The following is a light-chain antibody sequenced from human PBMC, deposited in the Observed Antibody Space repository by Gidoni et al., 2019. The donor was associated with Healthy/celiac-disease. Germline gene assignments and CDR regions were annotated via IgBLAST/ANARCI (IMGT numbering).Light chain of an antibody. Sequence: EFVLTQPPATLSLSPGERATLSCRASQSVSSYLTWYQQQPGQAPRHLIYDASNRATGIPARFSGSRSGTDFTLTISSLEPEDFAVYYCQQRSNWPPITFGQGTRLEIK. CDR2: DAS. V-gene: IGKV3-11*01. CDR1: QSVSSY. J-gene: IGKJ5*01. CDR3: QQRSNWPPIT.